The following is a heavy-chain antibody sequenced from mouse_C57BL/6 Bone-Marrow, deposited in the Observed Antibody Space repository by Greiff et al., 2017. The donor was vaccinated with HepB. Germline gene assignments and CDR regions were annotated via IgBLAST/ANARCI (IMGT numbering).Heavy chain of an antibody. CDR3: TSYYYGSSHWYFDV. CDR2: IDPENGDT. D-gene: IGHD1-1*01. Sequence: VQLKESGAELVRPGASVKLSCTASGFNIKDDYMHWVKQRPEQGLEWIGWIDPENGDTEYASKFQGKATITADTSSNTAYLQLSSLTSEDTAVYYCTSYYYGSSHWYFDVWGTGTTVTVSS. V-gene: IGHV14-4*01. J-gene: IGHJ1*03. CDR1: GFNIKDDY.